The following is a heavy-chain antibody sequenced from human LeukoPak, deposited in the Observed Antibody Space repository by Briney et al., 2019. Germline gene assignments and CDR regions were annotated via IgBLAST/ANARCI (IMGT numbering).Heavy chain of an antibody. CDR2: IYYSGST. V-gene: IGHV4-59*01. CDR3: ARGSYDSSGYPPEEAFDI. CDR1: GGSFSSYY. D-gene: IGHD3-22*01. Sequence: SETLSLTCAVYGGSFSSYYWSWIRQPPGKGLEWIGYIYYSGSTNYNPSLKSRVTISVDTSKNQFSLKLSSVTAADTAVYYCARGSYDSSGYPPEEAFDIWGQGTMVTVSS. J-gene: IGHJ3*02.